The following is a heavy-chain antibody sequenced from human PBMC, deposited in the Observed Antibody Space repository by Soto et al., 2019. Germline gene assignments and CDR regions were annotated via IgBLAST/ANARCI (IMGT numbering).Heavy chain of an antibody. J-gene: IGHJ5*02. CDR3: ARDYMLRGRDSNWFDP. D-gene: IGHD3-10*01. Sequence: PGGSLRLSCAASGFTFSSYEMNWVRQAPGKGLEWVSRISPDGRGTTYADSLKGRFTIARDNAKNTLYLQINSLRAEDTAVYYCARDYMLRGRDSNWFDPWGQGTLVTVSS. V-gene: IGHV3-74*01. CDR2: ISPDGRGT. CDR1: GFTFSSYE.